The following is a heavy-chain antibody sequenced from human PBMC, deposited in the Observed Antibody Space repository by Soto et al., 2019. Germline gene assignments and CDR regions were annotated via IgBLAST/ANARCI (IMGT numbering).Heavy chain of an antibody. CDR1: GFTFSSYA. V-gene: IGHV3-30-3*01. D-gene: IGHD6-13*01. CDR2: ISYDGSNK. Sequence: QMQLVESGGGVVQHGRSLRLSCAASGFTFSSYAMHWVRQAPGKGLEWVAVISYDGSNKYYADSVKGRFTISRDNSKNTLYLQMNSLRAEDTAVYYCARDHHPRALSSSSWIRNYWGQGTLVTVSS. CDR3: ARDHHPRALSSSSWIRNY. J-gene: IGHJ4*02.